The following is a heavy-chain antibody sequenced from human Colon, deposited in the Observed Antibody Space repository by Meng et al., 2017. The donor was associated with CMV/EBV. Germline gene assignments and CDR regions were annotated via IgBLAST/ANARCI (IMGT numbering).Heavy chain of an antibody. V-gene: IGHV1-18*01. CDR2: VSGYNMKT. CDR1: YRFPRYG. CDR3: ARDLECTENYCYEDKFDY. D-gene: IGHD2-15*01. Sequence: YRFPRYGISWLRQAPGQGLEWMGWVSGYNMKTNYEQKFQGRVTMTIDPSTSTGYMELRSLRYDDTAAYYCARDLECTENYCYEDKFDYWGQGTLVTVSS. J-gene: IGHJ4*02.